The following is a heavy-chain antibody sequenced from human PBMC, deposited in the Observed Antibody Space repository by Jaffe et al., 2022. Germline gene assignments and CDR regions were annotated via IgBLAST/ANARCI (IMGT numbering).Heavy chain of an antibody. V-gene: IGHV4-61*02. CDR3: ARDAYYYDSSGLDY. Sequence: QVQLQESGPGLVKPSQTLLLTCSVSGGSISSGNYYWTWIRQPAGKGLEWIGQIYTSGTTNYNPSLKSRVAIWEDPSKNQFSLKVTSVTAADTAVYYCARDAYYYDSSGLDYWGQGALVTVSS. J-gene: IGHJ4*02. D-gene: IGHD3-22*01. CDR2: IYTSGTT. CDR1: GGSISSGNYY.